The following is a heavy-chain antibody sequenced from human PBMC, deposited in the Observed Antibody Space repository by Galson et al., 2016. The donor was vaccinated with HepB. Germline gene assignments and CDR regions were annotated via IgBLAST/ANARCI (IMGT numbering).Heavy chain of an antibody. CDR1: GFTFSGYA. CDR2: ISSNGGNT. Sequence: SLRLSCAASGFTFSGYAMHWVRQAPRKGPEFVSAISSNGGNTYYADSVKGRFTISRDNSKNTLYLQMSSLRAEDTAVYYCVRLGYCSGGSCYYDYWGQGTLVTVSS. D-gene: IGHD2-15*01. J-gene: IGHJ4*02. CDR3: VRLGYCSGGSCYYDY. V-gene: IGHV3-64D*06.